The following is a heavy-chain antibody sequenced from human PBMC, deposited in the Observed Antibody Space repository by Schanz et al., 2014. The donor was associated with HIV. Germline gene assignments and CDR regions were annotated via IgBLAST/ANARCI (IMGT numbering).Heavy chain of an antibody. D-gene: IGHD3-10*01. V-gene: IGHV3-23*04. Sequence: EVQLVESGGGLVQPGGSLRLSCAASGFTFSGFAMSWVRQTPGKGLEWVSTISASGGSTYYADSVRGRFTISRDNSLHMLYLEMKSLRAEDTAVYYCVRGLLFQGCFDSWGQGALVTVSS. CDR2: ISASGGST. CDR1: GFTFSGFA. J-gene: IGHJ4*02. CDR3: VRGLLFQGCFDS.